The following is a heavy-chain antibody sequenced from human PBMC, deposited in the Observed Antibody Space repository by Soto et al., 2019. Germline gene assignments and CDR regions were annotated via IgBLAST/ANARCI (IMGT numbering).Heavy chain of an antibody. J-gene: IGHJ6*03. D-gene: IGHD3-10*01. CDR1: GGSISSYY. CDR3: ARVVTMVRGVMLGYYYMDV. Sequence: SETLSLTCTVSGGSISSYYWSWIRQPPGKGLEWIGYIYYSGSTNYNPSLKSRVTISVDTSKNQFSLKLSSVTAADTAVYYCARVVTMVRGVMLGYYYMDVWGKGTTVTVSS. CDR2: IYYSGST. V-gene: IGHV4-59*01.